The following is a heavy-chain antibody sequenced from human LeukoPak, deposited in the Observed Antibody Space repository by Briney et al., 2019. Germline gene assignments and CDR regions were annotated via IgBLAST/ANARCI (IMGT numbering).Heavy chain of an antibody. CDR1: GYSFTTFH. J-gene: IGHJ3*01. V-gene: IGHV1-8*03. CDR3: ARRGLVAGIYDLVYGFDL. D-gene: IGHD3/OR15-3a*01. CDR2: VNPDNGNT. Sequence: EASVKVSCKAAGYSFTTFHMNWVRQAPGQGPEWMGWVNPDNGNTGFAQKFQGRVTITQNSSVTTVYMELSSLTSEDTAVYYCARRGLVAGIYDLVYGFDLWGQGTMVTVSS.